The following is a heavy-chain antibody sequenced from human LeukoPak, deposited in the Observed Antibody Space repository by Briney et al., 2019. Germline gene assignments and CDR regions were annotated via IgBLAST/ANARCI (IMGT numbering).Heavy chain of an antibody. Sequence: PSETLSLTCTVSGGSISSRSYYWGWIRQPPGKGLVWIGKISDSGNSYYSPSLRSRVTISIDTSKNQFSLKLSSVTATDTAVYYCARPSAVSSGSYLLWGQGTLVTVSS. J-gene: IGHJ4*02. V-gene: IGHV4-39*01. D-gene: IGHD1-26*01. CDR2: ISDSGNS. CDR3: ARPSAVSSGSYLL. CDR1: GGSISSRSYY.